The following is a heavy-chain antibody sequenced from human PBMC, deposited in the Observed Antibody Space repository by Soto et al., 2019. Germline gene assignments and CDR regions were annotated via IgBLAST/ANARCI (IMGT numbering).Heavy chain of an antibody. V-gene: IGHV3-30*18. Sequence: GGSLILSCEVSGFTFSAYFMHWVRQAPGKGLEWVAAISHDGTNKNYGDSVKGRFTISRDNSKKTLYLQMNSLRPEDTALYYCAKDEYYYSRSGYYIFDSWGQGTLVTVSS. J-gene: IGHJ4*02. D-gene: IGHD3-22*01. CDR2: ISHDGTNK. CDR3: AKDEYYYSRSGYYIFDS. CDR1: GFTFSAYF.